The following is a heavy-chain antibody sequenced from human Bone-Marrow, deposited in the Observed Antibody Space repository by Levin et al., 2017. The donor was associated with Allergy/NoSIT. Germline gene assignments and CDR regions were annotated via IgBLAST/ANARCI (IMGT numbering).Heavy chain of an antibody. CDR2: IYHTGTT. V-gene: IGHV4-39*01. CDR3: ARQSPRQRYAFDF. D-gene: IGHD5-18*01. Sequence: GSLRLSCTVSGGSITSSGYFWVWIRQPPGKGLEWIASIYHTGTTYFNPSLKSRVSISVDTSKNHFSLKMRSVTATDTAVYYCARQSPRQRYAFDFWGQGTMVPVSS. J-gene: IGHJ3*01. CDR1: GGSITSSGYF.